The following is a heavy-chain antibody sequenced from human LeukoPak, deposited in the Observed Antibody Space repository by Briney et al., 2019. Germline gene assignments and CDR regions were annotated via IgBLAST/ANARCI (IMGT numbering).Heavy chain of an antibody. J-gene: IGHJ4*02. CDR1: GFTFDGYA. D-gene: IGHD6-19*01. V-gene: IGHV3-9*01. Sequence: GRSLRLSCAASGFTFDGYAMHWVRQAPGKGLEWVSGISWNSGSTGYADSVKGRFTISRDNAKNSLYLQMNSLRAEDTALYYCAKVSGWGNSGWYFFDYWGQGTLVTVSS. CDR3: AKVSGWGNSGWYFFDY. CDR2: ISWNSGST.